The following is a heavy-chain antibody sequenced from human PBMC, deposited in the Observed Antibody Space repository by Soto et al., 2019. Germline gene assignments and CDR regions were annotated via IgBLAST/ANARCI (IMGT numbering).Heavy chain of an antibody. CDR2: INAGNGNT. CDR3: TSSIRLAGDY. V-gene: IGHV1-3*01. D-gene: IGHD3-9*01. CDR1: GYTFTSYA. J-gene: IGHJ4*02. Sequence: QVQLVQSGAEVKKPGASVKVSCKASGYTFTSYAMHWVRQAPGQRLEWMGWINAGNGNTKYSQNFRGRVTITRDTPPTTANMQLSSLRSEGRAVYYRTSSIRLAGDYWGQGTLVTVSS.